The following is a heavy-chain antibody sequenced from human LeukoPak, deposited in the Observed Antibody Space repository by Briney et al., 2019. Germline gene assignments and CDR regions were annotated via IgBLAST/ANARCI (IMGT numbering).Heavy chain of an antibody. CDR2: LSGSGITT. V-gene: IGHV3-23*01. J-gene: IGHJ4*01. Sequence: ESGGSLRLSCAASGFTFSNSAMSWVRQAPGKGLEWVSTLSGSGITTYYADSVKGRFTISRDNSKNTLYLQMNSLRAEDTAVYYCARVSLYSSSWPTDYWGQEPWSPSPQ. D-gene: IGHD6-13*01. CDR3: ARVSLYSSSWPTDY. CDR1: GFTFSNSA.